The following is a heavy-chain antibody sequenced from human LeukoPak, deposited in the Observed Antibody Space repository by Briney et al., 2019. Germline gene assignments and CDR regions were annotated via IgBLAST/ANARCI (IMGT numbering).Heavy chain of an antibody. V-gene: IGHV4-59*08. CDR2: IYYRGST. Sequence: KPSETLSLTCTVSGASISSYYRSWIRQPPGKGLEWMGYIYYRGSTKYNPSLKSRVTISIDTSKNQFSLKVSAVTAADTAVYYCARWTDCSSTNCYSDWFDPWGQGTLVTVSS. J-gene: IGHJ5*02. D-gene: IGHD2-2*02. CDR1: GASISSYY. CDR3: ARWTDCSSTNCYSDWFDP.